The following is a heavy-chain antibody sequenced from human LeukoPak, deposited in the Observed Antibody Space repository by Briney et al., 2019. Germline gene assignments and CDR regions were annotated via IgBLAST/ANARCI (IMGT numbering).Heavy chain of an antibody. Sequence: SETLSLTCTVSGGSISSYYWSWIRQPAGKGLEWIGRIYTIGSTNYNPPLTSRVTMSVDTSQNQFSLKLSSVTAADTAVYYCARFVRGPVARYCSSTSCSGSGWFDPWGQGTLVTVSS. CDR3: ARFVRGPVARYCSSTSCSGSGWFDP. V-gene: IGHV4-4*07. CDR1: GGSISSYY. J-gene: IGHJ5*02. CDR2: IYTIGST. D-gene: IGHD2-2*01.